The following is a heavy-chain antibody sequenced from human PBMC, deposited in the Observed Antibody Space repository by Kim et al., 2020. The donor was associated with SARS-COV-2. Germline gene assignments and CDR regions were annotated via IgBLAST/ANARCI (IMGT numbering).Heavy chain of an antibody. CDR2: INPSGGST. D-gene: IGHD6-13*01. CDR3: ARDKGPGFGSSSYLDY. J-gene: IGHJ4*02. Sequence: ASVKVSCKASGYTFTSYYMHWVRQAPGQGLEWMGIINPSGGSTSYAQKFQGRVTMTRDTSTSTVYMELSSLRSEDTAVYYCARDKGPGFGSSSYLDYWGQGTLVTVSS. V-gene: IGHV1-46*01. CDR1: GYTFTSYY.